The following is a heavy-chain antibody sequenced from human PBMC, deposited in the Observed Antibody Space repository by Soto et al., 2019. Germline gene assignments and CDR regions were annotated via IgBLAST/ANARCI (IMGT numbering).Heavy chain of an antibody. D-gene: IGHD6-19*01. V-gene: IGHV4-59*01. CDR3: ARVGSSGWSPDY. Sequence: SETLSLTCTVSGGSISGYYWSWIRQPPGKGLEWIGYIFYSGSTNYNPSLRSRVTISVDTSKNQFSLKLSSVTTADTAMYYCARVGSSGWSPDYWGQRTLVTVSS. J-gene: IGHJ4*02. CDR1: GGSISGYY. CDR2: IFYSGST.